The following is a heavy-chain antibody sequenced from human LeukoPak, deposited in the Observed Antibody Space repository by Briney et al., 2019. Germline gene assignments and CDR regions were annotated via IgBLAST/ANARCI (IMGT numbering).Heavy chain of an antibody. CDR3: TRVRALAAAGTGARYFQD. J-gene: IGHJ1*01. CDR1: GYTFSDYH. D-gene: IGHD6-13*01. V-gene: IGHV1-2*02. Sequence: GGXVKVSCKASGYTFSDYHIHWLGQAPGQGIEWMGWSKPSSGGTNYAEKLHGRVTMTMDTSTNTAYMELSRLRSDDTAVYFCTRVRALAAAGTGARYFQDWGQGTLVTVSS. CDR2: SKPSSGGT.